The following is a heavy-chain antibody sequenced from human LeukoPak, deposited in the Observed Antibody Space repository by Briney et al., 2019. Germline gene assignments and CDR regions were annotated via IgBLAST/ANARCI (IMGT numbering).Heavy chain of an antibody. D-gene: IGHD1-1*01. CDR2: MNPNSGNT. CDR1: GYTFTSYD. J-gene: IGHJ4*02. Sequence: ASVKVSCKASGYTFTSYDINWVRQATGQGLEWMGWMNPNSGNTGYAQKFQGRVTITRNTSISTAYMELSRLTSDDTAVYYCARDPTNWIDYWGQGTLVTVSS. V-gene: IGHV1-8*03. CDR3: ARDPTNWIDY.